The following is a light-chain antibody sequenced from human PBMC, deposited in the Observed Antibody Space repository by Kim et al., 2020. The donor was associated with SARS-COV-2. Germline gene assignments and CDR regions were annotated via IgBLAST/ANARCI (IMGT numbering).Light chain of an antibody. V-gene: IGKV1-5*01. J-gene: IGKJ4*01. Sequence: TLSESVGDTVTITGRASQSITSGLAWYQQKPGKAPKLLIYLVSNLDSGVPSRFSGSGSGTHFTLTISSLQPDDFATYYCQQHNGFFGGGTKVDIK. CDR3: QQHNGF. CDR1: QSITSG. CDR2: LVS.